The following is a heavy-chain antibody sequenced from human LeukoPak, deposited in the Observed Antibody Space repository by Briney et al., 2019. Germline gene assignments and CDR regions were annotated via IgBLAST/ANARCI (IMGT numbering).Heavy chain of an antibody. CDR1: GFTFSSYG. V-gene: IGHV3-33*01. J-gene: IGHJ4*02. D-gene: IGHD3-9*01. CDR3: ARGVVRYFDY. CDR2: IWYDGSNK. Sequence: GGSLRLSCAASGFTFSSYGMHWVRQAPGKGLEWVAVIWYDGSNKYYADSVKGRFTISRDNAKNSLYLQMNSLRAEDTAVYYCARGVVRYFDYWGQGALVTVSS.